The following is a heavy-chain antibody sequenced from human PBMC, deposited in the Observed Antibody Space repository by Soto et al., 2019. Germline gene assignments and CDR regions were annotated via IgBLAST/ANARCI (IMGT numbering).Heavy chain of an antibody. J-gene: IGHJ5*02. D-gene: IGHD3-22*01. Sequence: SGPTLVNPTQTLTLTCTFSGLSLSTSGVGVGWIRQPPGKALEWLALIYWDDDKRYSPSLKSRLTITKDTSKNQVVLTMTNMDPVDTATYYCAHSSRYCDSSGYYNWFDPWGQGTLVTVSS. V-gene: IGHV2-5*02. CDR2: IYWDDDK. CDR1: GLSLSTSGVG. CDR3: AHSSRYCDSSGYYNWFDP.